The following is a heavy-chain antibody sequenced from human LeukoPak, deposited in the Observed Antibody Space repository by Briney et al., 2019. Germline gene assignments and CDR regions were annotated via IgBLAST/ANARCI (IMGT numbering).Heavy chain of an antibody. D-gene: IGHD3-16*01. CDR2: IHHRGTT. V-gene: IGHV4-38-2*02. Sequence: SETLSLTCTVSGYAISNGYYWLWLRQSPGRGLQWIGSIHHRGTTYFNESLKSRLTMSLDTSKNQFSLKLSSVTAADTAVYYCARVITFGGTTPALGFDYWGQGTLVTVSS. CDR1: GYAISNGYY. J-gene: IGHJ4*02. CDR3: ARVITFGGTTPALGFDY.